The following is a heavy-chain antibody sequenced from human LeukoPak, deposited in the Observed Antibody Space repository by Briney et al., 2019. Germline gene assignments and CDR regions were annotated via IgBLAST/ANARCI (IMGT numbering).Heavy chain of an antibody. J-gene: IGHJ4*02. CDR1: GFTFSSYS. V-gene: IGHV3-48*04. CDR2: ISSSSSTI. CDR3: ARDYYDSSGYPGKVDY. D-gene: IGHD3-22*01. Sequence: GGSLRLSCAASGFTFSSYSMNWVRQAPGKGLEWVSYISSSSSTIYYAGSVKGRFTISRDNAKNSLYLQMNSLRAEDTAVYYCARDYYDSSGYPGKVDYWGQGTLVTVSS.